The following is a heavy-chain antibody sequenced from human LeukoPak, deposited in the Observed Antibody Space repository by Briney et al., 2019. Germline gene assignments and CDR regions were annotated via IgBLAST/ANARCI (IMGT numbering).Heavy chain of an antibody. CDR1: GFIFTSYG. Sequence: TGGSLRLSCAASGFIFTSYGMHWVRQAPGKGLEWVAVIWYDGSIKYYAGSVKGRFTISRDNSENTLYLQMDSLRVEDTAIYYCAKDIQLSTWGLGTRVTVSS. CDR3: AKDIQLST. D-gene: IGHD5-24*01. CDR2: IWYDGSIK. J-gene: IGHJ3*01. V-gene: IGHV3-33*06.